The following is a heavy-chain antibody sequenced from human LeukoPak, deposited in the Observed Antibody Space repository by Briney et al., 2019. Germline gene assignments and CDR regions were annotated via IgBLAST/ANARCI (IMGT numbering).Heavy chain of an antibody. CDR2: IIPIFGTA. CDR1: GGTFSSYA. V-gene: IGHV1-69*13. Sequence: SVKVSCKASGGTFSSYAISWVRQAPGQGLEWMGGIIPIFGTANYAQKLQGRVTITADESTSTAYMELSSLRSEDTAVYYCARDLKLYYYGSGPIGGMDVWGQGTTVTVSS. CDR3: ARDLKLYYYGSGPIGGMDV. J-gene: IGHJ6*02. D-gene: IGHD3-10*01.